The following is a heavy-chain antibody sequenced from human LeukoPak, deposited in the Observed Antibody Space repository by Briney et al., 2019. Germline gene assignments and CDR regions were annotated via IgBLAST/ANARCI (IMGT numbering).Heavy chain of an antibody. CDR2: IYYSGST. CDR3: ARDGGGNLGY. V-gene: IGHV4-31*03. Sequence: SETLSLTFTVSGGSISSGGYYWSWIRQHPGKGLEWIGYIYYSGSTYYNPSLKSRVTISVDTSKNQFSLKLSSVTAADTAVYYCARDGGGNLGYWGQGTLVTVSS. J-gene: IGHJ4*02. CDR1: GGSISSGGYY. D-gene: IGHD4-23*01.